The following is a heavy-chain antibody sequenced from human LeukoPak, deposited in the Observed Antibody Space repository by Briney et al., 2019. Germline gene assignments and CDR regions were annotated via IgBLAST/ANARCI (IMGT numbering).Heavy chain of an antibody. CDR2: IYWGDDK. CDR1: GISLSTRGVG. CDR3: VHHGDLFDY. J-gene: IGHJ4*02. V-gene: IGHV2-5*02. Sequence: ESGHTLANPTQPLTLTRTFFGISLSTRGVGVGWIRQPSGKALEWLALIYWGDDKRYSPSLKGRLTITNDTSKNQVVPTMTDMDPVDTATYCCVHHGDLFDYWGQGTLVTVSS.